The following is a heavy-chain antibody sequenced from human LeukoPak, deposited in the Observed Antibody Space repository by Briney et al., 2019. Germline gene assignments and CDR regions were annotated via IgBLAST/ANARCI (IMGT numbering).Heavy chain of an antibody. CDR1: GFTFSSYA. D-gene: IGHD3-22*01. J-gene: IGHJ4*02. CDR2: ISYDGSNK. V-gene: IGHV3-30-3*01. Sequence: GGSLRLSCAASGFTFSSYAMHWVRQAPGKGLEWVAVISYDGSNKYYADSVKGRFTISRDNSKNTLYLQMNSLRAEDTAVYYCARAGTYYYDSSGYSPFDYWGQGTLVTVSS. CDR3: ARAGTYYYDSSGYSPFDY.